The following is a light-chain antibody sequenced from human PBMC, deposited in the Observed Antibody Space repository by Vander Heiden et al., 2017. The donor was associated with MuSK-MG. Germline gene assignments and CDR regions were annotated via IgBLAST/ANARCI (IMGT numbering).Light chain of an antibody. CDR3: QQYYSTHT. V-gene: IGKV4-1*01. CDR2: WAS. CDR1: QSVLYSSNNKNY. J-gene: IGKJ4*01. Sequence: DIVMTQSPDSLAVSLGERATINCKSSQSVLYSSNNKNYLAWYQQKPRQPPKLLIYWASTRESGVPDRFSGSGSGTDFTLTISSLQAEDVAVYYCQQYYSTHTFGGGTKVEIK.